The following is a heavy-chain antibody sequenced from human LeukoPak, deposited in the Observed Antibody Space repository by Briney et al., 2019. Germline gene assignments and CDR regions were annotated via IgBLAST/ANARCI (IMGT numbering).Heavy chain of an antibody. CDR3: ARDTAGIRYFDWLSPNWFDP. CDR2: ISAHNGNT. J-gene: IGHJ5*02. D-gene: IGHD3-9*01. CDR1: GYTFTSYG. V-gene: IGHV1-18*01. Sequence: ASVKVSCKASGYTFTSYGISWVRQAPGQGLEWMGWISAHNGNTNYAQKLQGRVTMTTDTSTSTAYMELRSLRSDDTAVYYCARDTAGIRYFDWLSPNWFDPWGQGTLVTVSS.